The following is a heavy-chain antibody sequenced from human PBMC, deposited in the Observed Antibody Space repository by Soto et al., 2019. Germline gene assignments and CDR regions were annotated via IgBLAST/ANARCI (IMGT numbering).Heavy chain of an antibody. CDR3: ARVPDYSETTDYFYFDT. J-gene: IGHJ4*02. V-gene: IGHV4-34*01. CDR1: GASLRGYY. D-gene: IGHD3-22*01. Sequence: SETLSLTCAVYGASLRGYYFSWIRQSPGKGLEWIGEINHGPTTNYNPSLKSRVAISVDASKNQFSLKVNSVTAADTAVYYCARVPDYSETTDYFYFDTWGQGILVTVSS. CDR2: INHGPTT.